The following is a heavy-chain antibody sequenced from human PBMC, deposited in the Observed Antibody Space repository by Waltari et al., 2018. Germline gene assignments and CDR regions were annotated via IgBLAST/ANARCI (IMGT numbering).Heavy chain of an antibody. CDR2: IYYSEGA. D-gene: IGHD3-16*02. Sequence: QLQLQESGPGLVKPSETLSLTCTVSGGSISSSSYYWGWIRQPPGKGLEWIGRIYYSEGAYCNPSPRSRVTISVNTSTNQFSLKMSSETAADTAVYYCARDAGDYIWGSYRSGFDYWGQGTLVTVSS. CDR1: GGSISSSSYY. V-gene: IGHV4-39*07. J-gene: IGHJ4*02. CDR3: ARDAGDYIWGSYRSGFDY.